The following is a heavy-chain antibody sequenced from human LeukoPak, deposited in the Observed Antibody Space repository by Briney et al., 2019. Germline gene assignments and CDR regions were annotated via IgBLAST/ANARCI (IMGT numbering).Heavy chain of an antibody. Sequence: SETLSLTCTVSGGSISSGDYYWRWIRQPPGKGLEWIGYIYYSGSTYYNPSLKSRVTISVDTSKNQFSLKLSSATAADTAVYYCARDGGSYIWGQGTMVTVSS. CDR1: GGSISSGDYY. CDR3: ARDGGSYI. D-gene: IGHD2-15*01. J-gene: IGHJ3*02. V-gene: IGHV4-30-4*08. CDR2: IYYSGST.